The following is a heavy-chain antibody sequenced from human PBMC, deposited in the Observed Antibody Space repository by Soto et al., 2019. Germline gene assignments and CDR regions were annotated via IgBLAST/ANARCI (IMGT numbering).Heavy chain of an antibody. V-gene: IGHV4-4*07. Sequence: QVQLQESGPGLVKPSETLSLTCTVSGGSISSYYWSWIRQPAGKGLEWIGRIYTSGSTNYNPSLTSRVHMSVATSKHQFSRKLSSVTAADTAVYYWGRGPDSMVRGVTAFDIWGQGTMVTVSS. CDR1: GGSISSYY. J-gene: IGHJ3*02. CDR2: IYTSGST. D-gene: IGHD3-10*01. CDR3: GRGPDSMVRGVTAFDI.